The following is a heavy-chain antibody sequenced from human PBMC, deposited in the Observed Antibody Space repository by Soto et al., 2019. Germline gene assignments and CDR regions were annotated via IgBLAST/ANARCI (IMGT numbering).Heavy chain of an antibody. J-gene: IGHJ4*02. Sequence: GGALRLSCAASGFTFSSYAMTWVRQAPGKGLEYVSTLSGSGVNAYYADSVKGRFTISRDNSKNTLYLQMNSLRVEDTAIYYCAKPLQVYWGQGTQVTVSS. CDR3: AKPLQVY. V-gene: IGHV3-23*01. CDR1: GFTFSSYA. CDR2: LSGSGVNA.